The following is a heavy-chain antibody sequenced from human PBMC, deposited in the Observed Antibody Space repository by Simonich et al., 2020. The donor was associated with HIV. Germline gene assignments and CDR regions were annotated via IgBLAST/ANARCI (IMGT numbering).Heavy chain of an antibody. CDR1: GYSINSGYY. CDR2: IYHSGAT. J-gene: IGHJ4*02. Sequence: QVQLQESGPGLVKPSETLSLTCAVSGYSINSGYYWGWLRQPPGKGLEWIGGIYHSGATYYNASLKSRVTISLDTSKNQFSLKLNSVTAADTAIYYCARLRGDRYDYWGQGTLVTVSS. V-gene: IGHV4-38-2*01. CDR3: ARLRGDRYDY. D-gene: IGHD2-21*02.